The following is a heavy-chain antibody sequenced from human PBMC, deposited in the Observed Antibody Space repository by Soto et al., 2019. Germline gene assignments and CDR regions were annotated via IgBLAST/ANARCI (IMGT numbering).Heavy chain of an antibody. D-gene: IGHD3-10*01. CDR3: ARDLGWYYGSGSYYNYNGMDV. Sequence: GGSLRLSCAASGFTFSSYAMHWVRQAPGKGLERVAVISYDGSNKYYADSVKGRFTISRDNSKNTLYLQMNSLRAEDTAVYYCARDLGWYYGSGSYYNYNGMDVWGQGTTVTVSS. V-gene: IGHV3-30-3*01. CDR2: ISYDGSNK. J-gene: IGHJ6*02. CDR1: GFTFSSYA.